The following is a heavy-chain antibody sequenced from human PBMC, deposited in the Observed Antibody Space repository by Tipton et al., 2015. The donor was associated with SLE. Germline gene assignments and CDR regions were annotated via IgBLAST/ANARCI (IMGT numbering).Heavy chain of an antibody. CDR1: NDAISSGTLY. CDR2: ISVTGRA. Sequence: TLSLTCTVSNDAISSGTLYWSWIRQSAGNKLEWLGHISVTGRAMYNPSLTSRVTISADTSRNQISLKLTSVTATDTGVYFCARGSPMSIVSPQYWFDPWGPGALVTVSS. J-gene: IGHJ5*02. V-gene: IGHV4-61*09. D-gene: IGHD5/OR15-5a*01. CDR3: ARGSPMSIVSPQYWFDP.